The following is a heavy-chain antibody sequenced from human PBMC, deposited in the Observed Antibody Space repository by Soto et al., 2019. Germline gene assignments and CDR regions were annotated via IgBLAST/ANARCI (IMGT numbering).Heavy chain of an antibody. D-gene: IGHD3-10*01. J-gene: IGHJ6*02. CDR1: GFTFSNAW. CDR2: IKSKTDGGTT. V-gene: IGHV3-15*01. CDR3: TTADLLLIYGMDV. Sequence: GGSLRLSCAASGFTFSNAWMSWVRQAPGKGLEWVGRIKSKTDGGTTDYAAPVKGRFTISRDDSKNTLYLQMNSLKTEDTAVYYCTTADLLLIYGMDVWGQGTTVTVSS.